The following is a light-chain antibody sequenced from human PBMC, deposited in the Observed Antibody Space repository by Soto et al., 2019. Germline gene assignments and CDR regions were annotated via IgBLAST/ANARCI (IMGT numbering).Light chain of an antibody. CDR2: LEGSGSY. Sequence: QPVLTQSSSASASLGSSVKLTCTLSSGHSSYIIAWHQQQPGKAPRYLMKLEGSGSYNKGSGVPDRFSGSSSGADRYLTISNLQSEDEADYYCETWDSLPVVFGGGTQLTVL. J-gene: IGLJ2*01. CDR1: SGHSSYI. CDR3: ETWDSLPVV. V-gene: IGLV4-60*03.